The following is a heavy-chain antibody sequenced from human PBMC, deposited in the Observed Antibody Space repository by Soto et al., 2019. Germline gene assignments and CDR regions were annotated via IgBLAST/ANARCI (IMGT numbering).Heavy chain of an antibody. V-gene: IGHV2-5*02. Sequence: QITLKESGPTLVKPTQTLTLTCTFSGFSLSTSGVGVGWIRQPPGKALEWLALIYWDDDKRFSPSLKSRLTTXMDXSXNQVVLTMTNMDPVDTATYYCAHTAYGDYYYYGMDVWGQGTTVTVSS. CDR3: AHTAYGDYYYYGMDV. CDR2: IYWDDDK. CDR1: GFSLSTSGVG. J-gene: IGHJ6*02. D-gene: IGHD4-17*01.